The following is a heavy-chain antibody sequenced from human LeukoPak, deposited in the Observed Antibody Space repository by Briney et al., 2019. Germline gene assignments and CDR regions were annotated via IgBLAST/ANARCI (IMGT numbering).Heavy chain of an antibody. V-gene: IGHV4-34*01. Sequence: KSSETLSLTCAVYGGSFSGYYWSWIRQPPGKGLEWIGEINHSGSTNYNPSLKSRVTISVDTSKNQFSLKLSSVTAADTAVYYCARDGDYFDYWGQGTLVTASS. CDR1: GGSFSGYY. CDR3: ARDGDYFDY. J-gene: IGHJ4*02. CDR2: INHSGST. D-gene: IGHD4-17*01.